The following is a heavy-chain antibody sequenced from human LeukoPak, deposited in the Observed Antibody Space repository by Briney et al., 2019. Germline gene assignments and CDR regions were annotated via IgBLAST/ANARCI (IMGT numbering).Heavy chain of an antibody. J-gene: IGHJ4*02. Sequence: GGSLRLSCAASGFTFSSYAMSWVRQAPGKGLEWVSAISGSGGSTYYADSVKGRFTISRDTSKNTLYLQMNSLRAEDTAVYYCAKVPQYSGSYWGGVKNLGYYFDYWGQGTLVTVSS. CDR1: GFTFSSYA. V-gene: IGHV3-23*01. D-gene: IGHD1-26*01. CDR2: ISGSGGST. CDR3: AKVPQYSGSYWGGVKNLGYYFDY.